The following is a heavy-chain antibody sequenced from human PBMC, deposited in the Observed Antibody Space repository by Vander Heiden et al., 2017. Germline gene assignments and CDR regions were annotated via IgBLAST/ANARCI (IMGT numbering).Heavy chain of an antibody. Sequence: QVQLVESGGGVVQPGRSLRLSCAASGFTFSSYGMHWVRQAPGKGLEWVAVIWYDGSNKYYADSVKGRFTISRDNSKNTLYLQMNSLRAEDTAVYYCARGGRLQPHYYYYGMDVWGQGTTVTVSS. J-gene: IGHJ6*02. CDR1: GFTFSSYG. CDR2: IWYDGSNK. V-gene: IGHV3-33*01. D-gene: IGHD4-4*01. CDR3: ARGGRLQPHYYYYGMDV.